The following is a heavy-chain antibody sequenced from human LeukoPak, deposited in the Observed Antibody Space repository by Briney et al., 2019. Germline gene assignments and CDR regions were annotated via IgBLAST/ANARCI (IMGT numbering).Heavy chain of an antibody. V-gene: IGHV1-8*01. CDR3: ARGRSGYDLDAFDI. D-gene: IGHD5-12*01. CDR1: GYTFTSYD. CDR2: MNPNSGNT. J-gene: IGHJ3*02. Sequence: ASVKVSCKASGYTFTSYDINWVRQATGQGLEWIGWMNPNSGNTGYAQKFQGRVTMTRNTSISTAYTELSSLRSEDTAVYYCARGRSGYDLDAFDIWGQGTMVTVSS.